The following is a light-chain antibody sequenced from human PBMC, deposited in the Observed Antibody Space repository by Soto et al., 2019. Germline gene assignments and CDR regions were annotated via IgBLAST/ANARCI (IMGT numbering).Light chain of an antibody. Sequence: QSVLTQPASVSGSPGQSITISCTGTSSDVGGYNYVSWYQHHPGKAPKLLIYDVSNRPSGISNRFSGSKSDNTASLTISGLQPEDEADYYCSSYTTSNTGQIVFGTGTKLTVL. CDR2: DVS. J-gene: IGLJ1*01. V-gene: IGLV2-14*03. CDR3: SSYTTSNTGQIV. CDR1: SSDVGGYNY.